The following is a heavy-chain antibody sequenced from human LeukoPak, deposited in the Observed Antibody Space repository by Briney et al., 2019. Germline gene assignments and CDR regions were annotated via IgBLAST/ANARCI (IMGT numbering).Heavy chain of an antibody. CDR1: GGSISSGTYY. CDR3: AAMTTVTMYSYFFDS. CDR2: VFSSGST. J-gene: IGHJ4*02. V-gene: IGHV4-61*02. Sequence: SETLSLTCTVSGGSISSGTYYWNWIRQPAGKELEWIGRVFSSGSTNYNPSLKSRITISLDTSKNQFSLKLSSVTAADTAVYYCAAMTTVTMYSYFFDSWGQGTLLTVSS. D-gene: IGHD4-17*01.